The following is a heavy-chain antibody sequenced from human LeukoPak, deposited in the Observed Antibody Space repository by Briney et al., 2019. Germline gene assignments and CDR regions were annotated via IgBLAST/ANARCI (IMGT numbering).Heavy chain of an antibody. J-gene: IGHJ6*04. D-gene: IGHD3-10*02. CDR1: GFTFSTFA. V-gene: IGHV3-21*01. CDR3: AELGITMIGGV. CDR2: IFPSGGEI. Sequence: GGSLRLSCAASGFTFSTFAMVWVRQPPGKGLEWVSSIFPSGGEIHYADSVKGRFTISRDNAKNSLYLQMNSLRAEDTAVYYCAELGITMIGGVWGKGTTVTISS.